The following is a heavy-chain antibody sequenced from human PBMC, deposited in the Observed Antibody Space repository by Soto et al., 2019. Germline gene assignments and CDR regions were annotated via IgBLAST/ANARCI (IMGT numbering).Heavy chain of an antibody. CDR3: ARHITMVRGENWFDP. J-gene: IGHJ5*02. CDR1: GYSFTSYW. D-gene: IGHD3-10*01. Sequence: PGESLKISCKGSGYSFTSYWIGWVRQMPGKGLEWMGIIYPGDSDTRYSPSFQGQVTISADKSISTAYLQWSSLKASDTAMYYCARHITMVRGENWFDPWGQGTLVTVSS. CDR2: IYPGDSDT. V-gene: IGHV5-51*01.